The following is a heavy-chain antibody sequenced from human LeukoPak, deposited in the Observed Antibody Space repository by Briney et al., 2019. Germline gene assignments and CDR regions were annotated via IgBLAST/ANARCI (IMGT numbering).Heavy chain of an antibody. CDR2: IKKDGSEK. D-gene: IGHD3-22*01. Sequence: GGSLRLSCAASGFTFNSYWMSWVRQAPGKGLEWVANIKKDGSEKYYVDSVKVRFTISRDNAKNSLYLQMNSLRAEDTAVYYCARGSHYYDRSGYYPDYWGQGTLVTVSS. V-gene: IGHV3-7*01. J-gene: IGHJ4*02. CDR1: GFTFNSYW. CDR3: ARGSHYYDRSGYYPDY.